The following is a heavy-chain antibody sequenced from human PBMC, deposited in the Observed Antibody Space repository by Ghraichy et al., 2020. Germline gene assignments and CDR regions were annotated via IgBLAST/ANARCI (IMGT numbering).Heavy chain of an antibody. CDR1: GFTFSSYG. Sequence: GGSLRLSCAASGFTFSSYGMHWVRQAPGKGLEWVAVIWYDGSNKYYADSVKGRFTISRDNSKNTLYLQMNSLRAEDTAVYYCARDRGYHYDFWSVYPPDPWGQGTLVTVSS. J-gene: IGHJ5*02. CDR3: ARDRGYHYDFWSVYPPDP. CDR2: IWYDGSNK. D-gene: IGHD3-3*01. V-gene: IGHV3-33*01.